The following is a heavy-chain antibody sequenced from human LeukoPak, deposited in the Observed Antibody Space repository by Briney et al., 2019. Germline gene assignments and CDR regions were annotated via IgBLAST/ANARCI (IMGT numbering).Heavy chain of an antibody. Sequence: SETLSLTCTVSGGSISSYYWGWIRQPPGKGLEWIGSIYYSGSTYYNPSLKSRVTISVDTSKNQFSLKLSSVTAADTAVYYCARFRYSYGFEYFDYWGQGTLVTVSS. D-gene: IGHD5-18*01. J-gene: IGHJ4*02. CDR2: IYYSGST. CDR1: GGSISSYY. V-gene: IGHV4-39*01. CDR3: ARFRYSYGFEYFDY.